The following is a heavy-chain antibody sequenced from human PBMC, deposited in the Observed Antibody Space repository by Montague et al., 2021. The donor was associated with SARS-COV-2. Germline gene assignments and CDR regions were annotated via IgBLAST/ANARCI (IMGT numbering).Heavy chain of an antibody. CDR2: IYSGGST. J-gene: IGHJ3*02. CDR3: ARGGRYYDSRGYGDAFDI. V-gene: IGHV3-66*01. Sequence: SLRLSCAASRFTVSSNYMSWVRQAPGKGLEWVSVIYSGGSTYYADSVKGRFTISRDNSKNTLYLQMNSVRAEDTAVYYCARGGRYYDSRGYGDAFDIWGQGTMVTVSS. D-gene: IGHD3-22*01. CDR1: RFTVSSNY.